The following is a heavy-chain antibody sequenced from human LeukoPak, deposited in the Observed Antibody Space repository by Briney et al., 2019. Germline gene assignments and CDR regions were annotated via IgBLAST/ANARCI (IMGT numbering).Heavy chain of an antibody. J-gene: IGHJ4*02. CDR1: GFTFSSYG. CDR3: AKEDIGGCCCIDY. D-gene: IGHD2-15*01. V-gene: IGHV3-30*18. Sequence: PGGALRLSCAACGFTFSSYGIHWVRQAPGKGVEGVALKSYDGSNKYYEDSAKGRFTIPRDNSNNTMYLLMNSLRPEDTAVYYGAKEDIGGCCCIDYWGQGTLLTVSS. CDR2: KSYDGSNK.